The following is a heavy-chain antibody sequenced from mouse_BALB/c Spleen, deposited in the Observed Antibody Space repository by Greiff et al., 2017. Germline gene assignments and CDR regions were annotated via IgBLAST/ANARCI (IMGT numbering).Heavy chain of an antibody. Sequence: VMLVESGPGLVAPSQSLSITCTVSGFSLTSYGVHWVRQPPGKGLEWLGVIWAGGSTNYNSALMSRLSISKDNSKSQVFLKMNSLQTDDTAMYYCARDVYYDYDEEGGMDYWGQGTSVTVSS. V-gene: IGHV2-9*02. CDR3: ARDVYYDYDEEGGMDY. CDR1: GFSLTSYG. D-gene: IGHD2-4*01. CDR2: IWAGGST. J-gene: IGHJ4*01.